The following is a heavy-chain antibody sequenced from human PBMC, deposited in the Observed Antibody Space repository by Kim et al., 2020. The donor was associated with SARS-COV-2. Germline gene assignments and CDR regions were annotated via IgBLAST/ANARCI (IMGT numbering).Heavy chain of an antibody. CDR1: GYSFTSYW. CDR3: ARSRIVAVVAATNGMDV. V-gene: IGHV5-10-1*01. J-gene: IGHJ6*02. D-gene: IGHD2-15*01. CDR2: IDPSDSYT. Sequence: GESLKISCKGSGYSFTSYWISWVRQMPGKGLEWMGRIDPSDSYTNYSPSFQGHVTISADKSISTAYLQWSSLKASDTAMYYCARSRIVAVVAATNGMDVWGQGTTVTVSS.